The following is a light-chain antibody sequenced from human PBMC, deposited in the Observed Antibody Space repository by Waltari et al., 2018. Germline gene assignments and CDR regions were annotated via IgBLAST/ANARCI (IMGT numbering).Light chain of an antibody. J-gene: IGKJ2*01. Sequence: VLTQSPATLSLSPGERVILSCRASQSLTKRYLAWYQQKPGRAPRLLIYGASSRAAGIPDRFSGSGSGTDFTLTISRLEPEDFAVYYCQQYGSSVLYTFGQGTKLEIK. V-gene: IGKV3-20*01. CDR2: GAS. CDR1: QSLTKRY. CDR3: QQYGSSVLYT.